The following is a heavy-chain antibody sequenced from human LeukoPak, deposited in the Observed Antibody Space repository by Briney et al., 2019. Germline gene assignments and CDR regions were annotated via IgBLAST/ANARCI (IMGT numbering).Heavy chain of an antibody. CDR3: AKAGLSCVRDSTSCYAYFDY. V-gene: IGHV3-43*01. D-gene: IGHD2-2*01. J-gene: IGHJ4*02. Sequence: GGSLRLSCAASGFTFDDYTMHWVRQAPGKGLEWVSLISWDGGSTYYADSVKGRFTISRDNGKNSLYLQMNSLRTEDTALYYCAKAGLSCVRDSTSCYAYFDYWGQGTLVTVSS. CDR2: ISWDGGST. CDR1: GFTFDDYT.